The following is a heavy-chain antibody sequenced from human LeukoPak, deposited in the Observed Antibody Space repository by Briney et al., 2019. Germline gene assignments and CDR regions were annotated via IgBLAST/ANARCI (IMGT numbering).Heavy chain of an antibody. CDR1: GFTFSSYG. CDR3: AKDRARDRYYFDY. CDR2: ISYDGSNK. V-gene: IGHV3-30*18. Sequence: PGGSLRLSCAASGFTFSSYGMHWVRQAPGKGLEWVAVISYDGSNKYYADSVKGRFTISRDNSKNTLYLQMNSLRAEDTAVYYCAKDRARDRYYFDYWGQGPQVTVSS. J-gene: IGHJ4*02. D-gene: IGHD6-6*01.